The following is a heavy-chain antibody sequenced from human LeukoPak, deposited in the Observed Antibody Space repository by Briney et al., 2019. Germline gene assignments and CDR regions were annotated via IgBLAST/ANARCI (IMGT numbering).Heavy chain of an antibody. CDR2: IGGSGDST. D-gene: IGHD6-13*01. CDR1: GFTFSSYA. Sequence: PGGSLRLSCAASGFTFSSYAMSWVRQAPGKGLEWVSGIGGSGDSTYYADSVKGRFTISRDNSKNTLYLQMNSLKTEDTAVYYCTTYIPLSSSWGQGTLVTVSS. J-gene: IGHJ4*02. V-gene: IGHV3-23*01. CDR3: TTYIPLSSS.